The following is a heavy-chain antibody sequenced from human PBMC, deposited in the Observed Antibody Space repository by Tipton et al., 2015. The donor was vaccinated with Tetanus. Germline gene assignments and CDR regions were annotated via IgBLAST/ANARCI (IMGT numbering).Heavy chain of an antibody. D-gene: IGHD3-9*01. V-gene: IGHV3-21*04. J-gene: IGHJ4*02. CDR2: INSRSSSI. CDR1: GFTVTSTY. CDR3: AKHFGVLRYHIDS. Sequence: SLRLSCAASGFTVTSTYMAWVRQTPGKGLEWVSSINSRSSSIYYSDSVKGRFTISRDNSKNTLDQQMDSLRSEDTAVYYCAKHFGVLRYHIDSWGQGALVSVSS.